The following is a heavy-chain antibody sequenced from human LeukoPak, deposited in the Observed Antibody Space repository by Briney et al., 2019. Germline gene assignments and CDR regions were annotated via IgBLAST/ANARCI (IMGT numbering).Heavy chain of an antibody. J-gene: IGHJ4*02. Sequence: ASVKVSCKASGYTFTGHYMHWVRQAHGQGLEWMGWINPNSGGTNYAQKFQGRVTMTRDTSISTAYMELSRLRSDNTAVYYCARVITTWRTKDFDYWGQGTLVTVSS. V-gene: IGHV1-2*02. D-gene: IGHD1-1*01. CDR2: INPNSGGT. CDR1: GYTFTGHY. CDR3: ARVITTWRTKDFDY.